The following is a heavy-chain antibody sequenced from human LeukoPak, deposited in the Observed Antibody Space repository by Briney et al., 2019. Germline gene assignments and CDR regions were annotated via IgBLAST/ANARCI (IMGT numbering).Heavy chain of an antibody. V-gene: IGHV4-39*01. CDR3: ARHEYSGSYYGLSWFDP. CDR2: IYYSGST. Sequence: PETLSLTCTVSGGSISSSCYYWGWIRQPPGKGLEWIARIYYSGSTYYNPSLKSRVTISVDTSKNQLSLKLSSLTAADTAVYYCARHEYSGSYYGLSWFDPWGQGTLVTVSS. D-gene: IGHD1-26*01. CDR1: GGSISSSCYY. J-gene: IGHJ5*02.